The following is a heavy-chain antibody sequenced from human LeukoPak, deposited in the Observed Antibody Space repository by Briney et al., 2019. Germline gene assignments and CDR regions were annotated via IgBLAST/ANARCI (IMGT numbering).Heavy chain of an antibody. J-gene: IGHJ3*02. CDR2: FDPEDGET. CDR1: GYTLTELS. CDR3: ATNLPKWELLGFDAFDI. V-gene: IGHV1-24*01. D-gene: IGHD1-26*01. Sequence: ASVKVSCKFSGYTLTELSMHWVRRAPGKGLEWMGGFDPEDGETIYAQKIQGRVTMTEDTSTDTAYMELSSLRSEGTAVYYCATNLPKWELLGFDAFDIWGQGTMVTVSS.